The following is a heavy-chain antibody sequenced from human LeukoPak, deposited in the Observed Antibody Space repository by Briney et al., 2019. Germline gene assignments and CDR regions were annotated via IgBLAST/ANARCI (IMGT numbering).Heavy chain of an antibody. CDR3: ARGDQRFGSGTVNFYYFYMDV. Sequence: SEALSLTCTVYGGSFSDYYWSWIRQPPGKGLEWIGEINHHGSTNYNPSLKSRLTISVATSKNQFSLNLSSVTAADTAVYYCARGDQRFGSGTVNFYYFYMDVWGKGTTVTVSS. D-gene: IGHD3-10*01. J-gene: IGHJ6*03. CDR2: INHHGST. V-gene: IGHV4-34*01. CDR1: GGSFSDYY.